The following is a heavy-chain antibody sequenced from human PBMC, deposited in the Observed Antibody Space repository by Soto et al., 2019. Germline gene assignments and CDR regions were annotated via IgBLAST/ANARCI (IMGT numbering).Heavy chain of an antibody. Sequence: QLQLQESGPGLVKPSETLSLTCTVSGDSISRSSYFWGWIRQPPGKGLEWIGSIYHNVNTYSGSTYYNPSLKSRVTISVDTSRNQFSLTLNSVTATDTAVYYCARHAQLELDGYWGQGTLVTVSS. J-gene: IGHJ4*02. V-gene: IGHV4-39*01. D-gene: IGHD1-1*01. CDR1: GDSISRSSYF. CDR2: IYHNVNTYSGST. CDR3: ARHAQLELDGY.